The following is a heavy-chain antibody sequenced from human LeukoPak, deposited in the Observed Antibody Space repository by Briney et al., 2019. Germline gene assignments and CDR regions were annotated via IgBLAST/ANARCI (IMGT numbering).Heavy chain of an antibody. D-gene: IGHD3-10*01. CDR1: GYTFTGYY. Sequence: GASVKVSCKASGYTFTGYYIHWVRQAPRQGLECMGWINPNSGGTNYAQKFQGRVTMTRYTSISTAYMELSRLRSDDTAVYYCARGGSGSYSSWLDPWGQGTLVTVSS. V-gene: IGHV1-2*02. J-gene: IGHJ5*02. CDR3: ARGGSGSYSSWLDP. CDR2: INPNSGGT.